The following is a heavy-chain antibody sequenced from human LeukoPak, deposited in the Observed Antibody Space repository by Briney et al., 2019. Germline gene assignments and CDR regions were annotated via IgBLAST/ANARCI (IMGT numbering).Heavy chain of an antibody. V-gene: IGHV3-48*03. CDR2: ISSSGSTI. J-gene: IGHJ4*02. CDR3: AKVGDNWDFDY. Sequence: GGSLRPSCAASGFTFSSYEMNWVRQAPGKGLEWVSYISSSGSTIYYADSVKGRFTISRDNSKNTLYLQMNSLRTEDTAVYYCAKVGDNWDFDYWGQGTLVSVSS. D-gene: IGHD3-16*01. CDR1: GFTFSSYE.